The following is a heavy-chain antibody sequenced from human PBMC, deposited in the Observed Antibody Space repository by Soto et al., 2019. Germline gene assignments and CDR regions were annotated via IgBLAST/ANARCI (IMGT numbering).Heavy chain of an antibody. V-gene: IGHV4-4*07. CDR3: AREGSSGFGMDV. CDR2: IYTSGTT. J-gene: IGHJ6*02. CDR1: GGSIRSYY. D-gene: IGHD6-25*01. Sequence: QVQLQQSGPGLVKPSETLSLTCTVSGGSIRSYYWRWIRHPAGKALEWIGRIYTSGTTNYNPSLKSRVTFLLDTSKHQFSLDLSSVTDADTAVYYIAREGSSGFGMDVWGQGTTVTVPS.